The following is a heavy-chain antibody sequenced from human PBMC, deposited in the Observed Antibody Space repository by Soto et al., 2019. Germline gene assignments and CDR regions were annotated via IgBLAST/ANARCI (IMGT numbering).Heavy chain of an antibody. CDR3: AKEGGGGRNYCYSMDV. CDR2: ISGSGGST. J-gene: IGHJ6*02. CDR1: GFTFSSQA. D-gene: IGHD2-15*01. V-gene: IGHV3-23*01. Sequence: PGGSLRLSCAASGFTFSSQAMSSVRRAPGKGLEWVSGISGSGGSTNYADSVKGRFTISRDNSKNTLYLQMNSLRVEDTAVYYFAKEGGGGRNYCYSMDVWGQGTTVTVSS.